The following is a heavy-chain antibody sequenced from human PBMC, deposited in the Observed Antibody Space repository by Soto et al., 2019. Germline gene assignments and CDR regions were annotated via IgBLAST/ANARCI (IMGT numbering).Heavy chain of an antibody. Sequence: GGSLRLSCAASGFTFSDYYMSWIRQAPGKGLEWVSYISSSSSYTNYADSVKGRFTISRDNAKNSLYLQMNSLRAEDTAVYYCARRDSCGLIDYWGQGTLVTVS. D-gene: IGHD5-18*01. CDR2: ISSSSSYT. CDR1: GFTFSDYY. CDR3: ARRDSCGLIDY. V-gene: IGHV3-11*06. J-gene: IGHJ4*02.